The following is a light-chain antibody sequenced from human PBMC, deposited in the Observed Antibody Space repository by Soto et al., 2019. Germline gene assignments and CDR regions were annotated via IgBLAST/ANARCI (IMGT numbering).Light chain of an antibody. CDR3: QHANSFPLT. CDR2: AAS. V-gene: IGKV1-12*01. Sequence: DIQMTQSPSSVSASVGDRVTITCRASQGISSWLVWYQQKPGRAPKLLIYAASRLQSGVPLRFSGSGSGTDFTLTISSLQPEDRATYYCQHANSFPLTFGGGTKADIK. CDR1: QGISSW. J-gene: IGKJ4*01.